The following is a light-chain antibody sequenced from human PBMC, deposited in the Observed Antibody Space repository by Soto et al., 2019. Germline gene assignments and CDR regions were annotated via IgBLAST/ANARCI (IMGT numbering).Light chain of an antibody. CDR3: QQYGSSVT. Sequence: EIVVTQSPATLSVSPGERATLSCRASQSVSNNLAWYQQKPGQAPRLLIYGPSTRASGIPARFSGSGYGRDFTLRISRLEPEDFAVYYCQQYGSSVTFGQGTRWRS. CDR1: QSVSNN. V-gene: IGKV3-15*01. J-gene: IGKJ1*01. CDR2: GPS.